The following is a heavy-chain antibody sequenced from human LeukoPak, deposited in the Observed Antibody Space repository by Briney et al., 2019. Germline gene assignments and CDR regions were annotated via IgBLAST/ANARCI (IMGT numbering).Heavy chain of an antibody. CDR2: INPNSGGT. J-gene: IGHJ4*02. CDR1: GYTFTGYY. D-gene: IGHD2-21*02. CDR3: ARDGGAYCGGDCYFADDY. V-gene: IGHV1-2*02. Sequence: ASVKVSCKASGYTFTGYYMHWVRQAPGQGLEWMGWINPNSGGTDYAQKFQGRVTMTRDTSISTAYMELSRLRSDDTAVYYCARDGGAYCGGDCYFADDYWGQGTLVTVSS.